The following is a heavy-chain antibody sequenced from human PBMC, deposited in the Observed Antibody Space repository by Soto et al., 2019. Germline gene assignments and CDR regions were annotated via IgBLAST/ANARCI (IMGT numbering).Heavy chain of an antibody. CDR2: VYYSGST. J-gene: IGHJ2*01. Sequence: PSETLSLTCTVSGDSINNNDYYWNWIHQTPGKGLEWIGYVYYSGSTYYIPSLKSRLSMSVDTSKNQFSLKLSSVTAADTAIYYCARMSYYYDKWYFDLWGRGTLVTVSS. CDR3: ARMSYYYDKWYFDL. D-gene: IGHD3-22*01. V-gene: IGHV4-30-4*01. CDR1: GDSINNNDYY.